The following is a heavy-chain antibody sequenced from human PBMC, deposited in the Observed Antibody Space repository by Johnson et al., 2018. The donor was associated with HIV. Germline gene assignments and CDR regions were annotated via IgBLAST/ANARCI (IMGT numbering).Heavy chain of an antibody. D-gene: IGHD3-3*01. J-gene: IGHJ3*01. CDR1: GFTFSSYA. CDR3: TTDSPPLLRFSWGV. CDR2: IKQDGREK. V-gene: IGHV3-30*04. Sequence: QVQLVESGGGVVQPGRSLRLSCAASGFTFSSYAMHWVRQAPGKGLECVANIKQDGREKYYADPVKGRFTIARDNSKNTLYLQMISLKTEDQAVYSCTTDSPPLLRFSWGVWGQGTMVTVSS.